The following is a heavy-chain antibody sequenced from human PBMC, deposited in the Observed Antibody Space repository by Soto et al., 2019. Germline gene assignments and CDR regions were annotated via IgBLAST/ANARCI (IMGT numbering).Heavy chain of an antibody. J-gene: IGHJ4*02. Sequence: QVQLVQSGAEVKKPGSSVKVSCTASGGTFSSYTISWVRQAPGQGLEWMGRIIPILGIANYAQKFQGRVTITADKSTSTAYMELSSLRSEDTAVYYCARNAVAGTDTFDYWGQGTLVTVSS. CDR2: IIPILGIA. V-gene: IGHV1-69*02. CDR3: ARNAVAGTDTFDY. CDR1: GGTFSSYT. D-gene: IGHD6-19*01.